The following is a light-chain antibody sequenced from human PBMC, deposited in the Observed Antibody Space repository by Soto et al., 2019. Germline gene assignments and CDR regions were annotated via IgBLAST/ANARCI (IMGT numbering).Light chain of an antibody. V-gene: IGLV1-40*01. J-gene: IGLJ1*01. CDR2: GNS. CDR1: SSNIGAGYD. Sequence: QAVVTQPPSVSGAPGQRVTISCTGSSSNIGAGYDVHWYQQLPGTAPKLLIYGNSNRPSGVPDRFSGSKSGTSASLAITGLQAEDEADYYCQSYDSSLRPVFGTGTKLTVL. CDR3: QSYDSSLRPV.